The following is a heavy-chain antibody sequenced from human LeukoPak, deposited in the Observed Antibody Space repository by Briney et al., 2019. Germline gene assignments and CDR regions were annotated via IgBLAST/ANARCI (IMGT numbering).Heavy chain of an antibody. J-gene: IGHJ4*02. D-gene: IGHD6-13*01. V-gene: IGHV4-34*01. CDR2: INHSGST. CDR3: ARGRAAAGIPFDY. Sequence: SETLSLTCAVYGGSFSGYYWSWIRQPPGKGLEWIGEINHSGSTNCNPSLKSRVTISVDTSKNQFSLKLSSVTAADTAVYYCARGRAAAGIPFDYWGQGTLVTVSS. CDR1: GGSFSGYY.